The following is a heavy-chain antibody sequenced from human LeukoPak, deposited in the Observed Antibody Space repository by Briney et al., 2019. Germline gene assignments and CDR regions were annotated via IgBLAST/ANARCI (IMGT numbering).Heavy chain of an antibody. V-gene: IGHV4-38-2*02. CDR1: DYSISSGYY. J-gene: IGHJ4*02. Sequence: SETLSLACTVSDYSISSGYYWGWIRQPPGKGLEWIGNVYYRGITYYNPSLKSRVTISVDTSKNQFSMNLSSVTAADTAVYYCARKQRIGWYYFDYWGQGTLVTVSS. D-gene: IGHD6-19*01. CDR2: VYYRGIT. CDR3: ARKQRIGWYYFDY.